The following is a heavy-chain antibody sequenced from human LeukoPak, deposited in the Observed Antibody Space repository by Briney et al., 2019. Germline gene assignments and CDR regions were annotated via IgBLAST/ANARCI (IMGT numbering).Heavy chain of an antibody. D-gene: IGHD3-10*01. V-gene: IGHV3-23*01. CDR2: ISGSGGTT. J-gene: IGHJ4*02. CDR1: GFTFSSYA. Sequence: GGSLRLSCAASGFTFSSYAMAWVRQAPGKGLEWVSSISGSGGTTYYADSVKGRFTISRDNSKNTLYLQMNSLRAEDTAVYYCAKDGRGSGSYCYFDYWGQGTLVTVSP. CDR3: AKDGRGSGSYCYFDY.